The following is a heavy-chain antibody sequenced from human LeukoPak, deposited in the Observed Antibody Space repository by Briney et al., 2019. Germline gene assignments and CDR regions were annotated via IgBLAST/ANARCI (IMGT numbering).Heavy chain of an antibody. CDR1: GGTFSSYA. V-gene: IGHV1-69*13. D-gene: IGHD2-2*01. Sequence: SVKVSCKASGGTFSSYAISWVRQAPGQGLEWMGGIIPIFGTANYAQKFQGRVTITADESASTAYMELSSLRSEDTAVYYCARLGRGYCSSTSCYAYYYGMDVWGQGTTVTVSS. CDR2: IIPIFGTA. J-gene: IGHJ6*02. CDR3: ARLGRGYCSSTSCYAYYYGMDV.